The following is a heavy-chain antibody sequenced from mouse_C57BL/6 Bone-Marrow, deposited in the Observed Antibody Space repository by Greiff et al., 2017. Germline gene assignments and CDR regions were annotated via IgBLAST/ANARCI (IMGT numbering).Heavy chain of an antibody. Sequence: VHVKQSGAELVRPGASVKLSCTASGFNIKDDYMHWVKQRPEQGLEWIGWIDPENGDTESASKFQGKATITADTSSNTAYLQLSSLTSEDTAVYYCTIYDGYSYWYFDVWGTGTTVTVSS. J-gene: IGHJ1*03. D-gene: IGHD2-3*01. CDR3: TIYDGYSYWYFDV. CDR2: IDPENGDT. CDR1: GFNIKDDY. V-gene: IGHV14-4*01.